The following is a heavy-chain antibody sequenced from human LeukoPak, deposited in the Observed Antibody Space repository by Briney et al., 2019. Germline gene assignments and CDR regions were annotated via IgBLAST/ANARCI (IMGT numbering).Heavy chain of an antibody. D-gene: IGHD6-6*01. J-gene: IGHJ4*02. CDR3: ARGQQLVRRFDY. Sequence: PSETLSLTCTVSGGSISSGGYYWSWIRQPPGKGLEWIGYIYHSGSTYYNPSLKSRVTISVDRSKNQFSLKLSSVTAADTAVYYCARGQQLVRRFDYWGQGTLVTVSS. V-gene: IGHV4-30-2*01. CDR2: IYHSGST. CDR1: GGSISSGGYY.